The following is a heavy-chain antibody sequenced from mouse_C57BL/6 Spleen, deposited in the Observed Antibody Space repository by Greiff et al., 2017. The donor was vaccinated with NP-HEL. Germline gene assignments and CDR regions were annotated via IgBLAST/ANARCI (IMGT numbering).Heavy chain of an antibody. CDR1: GFSLSTSGMG. J-gene: IGHJ2*01. V-gene: IGHV8-12*01. D-gene: IGHD4-1*01. CDR3: ARRGTWEGGDYFDY. CDR2: IYWDDDK. Sequence: QVTLKVSGPGILQSSQTLSLTCSFSGFSLSTSGMGVSWIRQPSGKGLEWLAHIYWDDDKRYHPSLKSRLTISKDTSRNQLFRKITSVDTADTATYYCARRGTWEGGDYFDYWGQGTTLTVSS.